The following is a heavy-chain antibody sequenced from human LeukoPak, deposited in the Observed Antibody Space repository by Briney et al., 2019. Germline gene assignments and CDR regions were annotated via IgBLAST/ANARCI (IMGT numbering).Heavy chain of an antibody. CDR3: VQSTGWPGLDF. V-gene: IGHV4-59*08. D-gene: IGHD2-2*01. J-gene: IGHJ4*02. Sequence: SEALSLTCVAFGASVNEYYWSWIRQPPGKALEWVGYIYNGETTSYKPSLSSRVSISADKSKNQFSLRVTSMTAADTAMYYCVQSTGWPGLDFWGQGVLVTVSS. CDR2: IYNGETT. CDR1: GASVNEYY.